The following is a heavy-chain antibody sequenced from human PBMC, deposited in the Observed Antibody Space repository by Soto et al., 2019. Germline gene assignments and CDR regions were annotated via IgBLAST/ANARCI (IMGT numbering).Heavy chain of an antibody. D-gene: IGHD3-10*01. CDR2: VNPKTGNT. V-gene: IGHV1-8*01. CDR3: ARAYGAGSFDF. J-gene: IGHJ5*01. Sequence: QVQLVQSGAEVKKPGASVKVSCTGSGYTFRSYDIHWVRQATGQGLEWMCWVNPKTGNTGYAQKFQGRVAMTSDMSKSSAYMEVNSLTSEDTAIYYCARAYGAGSFDFWGQGTLVSVSS. CDR1: GYTFRSYD.